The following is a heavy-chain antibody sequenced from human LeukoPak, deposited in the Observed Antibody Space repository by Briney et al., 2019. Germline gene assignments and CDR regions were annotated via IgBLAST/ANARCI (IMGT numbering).Heavy chain of an antibody. Sequence: GASVKVSCKASGYTFTSYGTSWVRQAPGQGLEWVAWISTHNGNTDYAQKFQGRVTMATDTYTSTAYMELRSLRSDDTAVYYCAREGEVGYCSSTSCLKAFDSWGQGTLVTVSS. J-gene: IGHJ4*02. V-gene: IGHV1-18*01. CDR2: ISTHNGNT. D-gene: IGHD2-2*01. CDR3: AREGEVGYCSSTSCLKAFDS. CDR1: GYTFTSYG.